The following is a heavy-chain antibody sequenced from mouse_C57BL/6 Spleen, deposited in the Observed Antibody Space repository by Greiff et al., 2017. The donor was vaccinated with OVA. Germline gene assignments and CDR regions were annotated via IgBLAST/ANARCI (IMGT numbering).Heavy chain of an antibody. J-gene: IGHJ4*01. CDR2: ISSGSSTI. CDR3: ARQGVTGAMDY. V-gene: IGHV5-17*01. Sequence: EVQLVESGGGLVKPGGSLKLSCAASGFTFSDYGMHWVRQAPEKGLEWVAYISSGSSTIYYADPVKGRFTISRDNAKNTLFLQMTSLRSEDTAMYYCARQGVTGAMDYWGQGTSVTVSS. CDR1: GFTFSDYG. D-gene: IGHD2-13*01.